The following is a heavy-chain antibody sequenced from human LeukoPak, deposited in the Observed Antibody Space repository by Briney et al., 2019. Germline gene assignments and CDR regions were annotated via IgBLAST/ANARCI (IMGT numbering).Heavy chain of an antibody. CDR3: ARERSLSTPDFYYYYYMDV. V-gene: IGHV4-59*01. CDR1: GVSISSYY. J-gene: IGHJ6*03. D-gene: IGHD1-14*01. CDR2: FYYSGST. Sequence: SETLSLTCTVPGVSISSYYWSWIRQPPGKGLEWIGYFYYSGSTNYNPSLKSRVTISVDTSKNQFSLKLSSVTAADTAVYYCARERSLSTPDFYYYYYMDVWAQGPRSPSP.